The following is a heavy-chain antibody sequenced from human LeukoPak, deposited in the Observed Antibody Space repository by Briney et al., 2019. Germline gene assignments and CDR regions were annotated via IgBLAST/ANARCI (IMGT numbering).Heavy chain of an antibody. CDR2: IYTSGDT. CDR3: ASGDYGAGSPVMRY. V-gene: IGHV4-61*02. D-gene: IGHD3-10*01. Sequence: SSETLSLTCTVSGGSVTRGAYSWTWIRQPVGKGLEWIGRIYTSGDTKYNPSLKSRVTISVGASNNQFSLKLASVTAADTAVYYCASGDYGAGSPVMRYWGHGTLVIVSS. CDR1: GGSVTRGAYS. J-gene: IGHJ4*01.